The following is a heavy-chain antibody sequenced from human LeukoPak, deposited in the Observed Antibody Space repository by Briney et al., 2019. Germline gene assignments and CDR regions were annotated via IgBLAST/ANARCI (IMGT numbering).Heavy chain of an antibody. CDR2: ISWNSGSI. D-gene: IGHD4-17*01. CDR1: GFTFDDYA. Sequence: GRSLRLSCAASGFTFDDYAMHWVRQAPGKGLEWVSGISWNSGSIGYADSVKGRFTISRDNAKNSLYLQMNSLRAEDTAVYYCAKEGSRTTVTTAHKSEYYYYYYGMDVWGQGTTVTVSS. J-gene: IGHJ6*02. V-gene: IGHV3-9*01. CDR3: AKEGSRTTVTTAHKSEYYYYYYGMDV.